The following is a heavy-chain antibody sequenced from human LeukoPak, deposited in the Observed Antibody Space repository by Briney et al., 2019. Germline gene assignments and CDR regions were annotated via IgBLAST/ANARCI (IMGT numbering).Heavy chain of an antibody. CDR2: INDSGNV. D-gene: IGHD1-26*01. CDR3: ARGLESSKWEVLDY. J-gene: IGHJ4*02. Sequence: SETLSLTCAVYGGPFSGHYWSWVRQSPGKGLEWIGEINDSGNVNYNPSLTSRVTISVDTLKNQFSLKLSPVTAADTAVYYCARGLESSKWEVLDYWGQGTLVTVSS. CDR1: GGPFSGHY. V-gene: IGHV4-34*01.